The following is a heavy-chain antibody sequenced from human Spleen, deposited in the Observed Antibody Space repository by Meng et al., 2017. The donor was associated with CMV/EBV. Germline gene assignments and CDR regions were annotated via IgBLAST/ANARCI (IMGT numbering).Heavy chain of an antibody. CDR3: AVDRPISDYYYYAMDV. D-gene: IGHD2-2*01. Sequence: SVKVSCKASGGTFSSYAISWVRQAPGQGLEWMGGIIPIFGTANYAQKFQGRVTITTDESTSTAYMELSSLRSEDTAVYYCAVDRPISDYYYYAMDVWGQGTTVTVSS. CDR1: GGTFSSYA. J-gene: IGHJ6*02. V-gene: IGHV1-69*05. CDR2: IIPIFGTA.